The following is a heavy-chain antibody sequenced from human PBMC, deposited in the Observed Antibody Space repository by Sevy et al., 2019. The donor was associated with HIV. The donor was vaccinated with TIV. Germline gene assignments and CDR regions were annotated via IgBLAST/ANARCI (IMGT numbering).Heavy chain of an antibody. Sequence: GGSLRLSCAASGFSVSRNHINWVRQAPGKGQEWISVIYSDGTTQYADSVKGRFTISRDNYNNTVYLQVSSLRADDTAVYYCARRLSSAWYFDFWGQGTLVTVSS. CDR1: GFSVSRNH. D-gene: IGHD6-19*01. V-gene: IGHV3-53*01. CDR2: IYSDGTT. J-gene: IGHJ4*02. CDR3: ARRLSSAWYFDF.